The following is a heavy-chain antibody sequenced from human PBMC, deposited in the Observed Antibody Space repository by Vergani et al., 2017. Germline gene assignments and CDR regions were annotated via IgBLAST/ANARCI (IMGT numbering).Heavy chain of an antibody. CDR1: GFMFSSYS. CDR3: AREDYGDYEDWFDP. Sequence: EVQLVESGGGLVQPGGSLTLSCAASGFMFSSYSMNWVRQAPGKGLEWVSSISSISSTIYYAGSVKGRFTISRENAKNSLYLQMNSLRAEDTAVYYCAREDYGDYEDWFDPWGQGTLVTVSS. D-gene: IGHD4-17*01. J-gene: IGHJ5*02. CDR2: ISSISSTI. V-gene: IGHV3-48*01.